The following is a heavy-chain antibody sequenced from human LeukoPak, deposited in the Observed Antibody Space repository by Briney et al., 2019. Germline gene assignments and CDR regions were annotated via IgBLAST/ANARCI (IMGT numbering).Heavy chain of an antibody. J-gene: IGHJ6*03. CDR2: ISGSGGST. CDR3: ARLGGSYPMDYYYYYMDV. V-gene: IGHV3-23*01. D-gene: IGHD1-26*01. Sequence: PGGTLRLSCVASGFTFSTYGMSWVRQAPGKGLEWVSAISGSGGSTYYADSVKGRFTISRDNAKNSLYLQMNSLRAEDTAVYYCARLGGSYPMDYYYYYMDVWGKGTTVTISS. CDR1: GFTFSTYG.